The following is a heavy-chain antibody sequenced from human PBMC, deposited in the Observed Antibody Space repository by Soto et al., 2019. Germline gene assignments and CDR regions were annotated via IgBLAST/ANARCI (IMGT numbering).Heavy chain of an antibody. V-gene: IGHV4-4*07. D-gene: IGHD6-19*01. J-gene: IGHJ4*02. CDR2: IYNGLNT. CDR3: ARVDSSGWYPFDY. Sequence: SETLSLTCTVSGTSISSYYWSWIRQPAGKGLEWIGRIYNGLNTNYNPALKSRVTMSVDTSKNQFSLNLTSVTAADTAVYYCARVDSSGWYPFDYWGQGTLVTVSS. CDR1: GTSISSYY.